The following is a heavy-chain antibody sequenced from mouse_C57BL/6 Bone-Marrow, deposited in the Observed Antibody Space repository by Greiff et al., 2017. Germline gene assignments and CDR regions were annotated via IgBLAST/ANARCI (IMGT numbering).Heavy chain of an antibody. CDR3: ARDHDYDGDYFDY. Sequence: QVQLQQSDAELVKPGASVKISCKASGYTFTDHTIHWMKQRPEQGLEWIGYIYPRDGSTKYNEKFKGKATLTADTSSSTAYMQLNSLTSEDSAVYFCARDHDYDGDYFDYWGQGTTLTVSS. V-gene: IGHV1-78*01. CDR2: IYPRDGST. J-gene: IGHJ2*01. CDR1: GYTFTDHT. D-gene: IGHD2-4*01.